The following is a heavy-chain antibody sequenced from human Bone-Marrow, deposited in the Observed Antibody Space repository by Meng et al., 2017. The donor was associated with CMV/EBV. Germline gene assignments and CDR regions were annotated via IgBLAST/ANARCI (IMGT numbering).Heavy chain of an antibody. D-gene: IGHD1-1*01. V-gene: IGHV4-59*01. CDR2: IYSSGNT. J-gene: IGHJ5*02. CDR3: ARGSTRYKFDP. CDR1: GGSISNYY. Sequence: SETLSLTCTVSGGSISNYYWSWIRQSPGRGLEWIGYIYSSGNTNYNPSLKSQVTISVDTSKNQFSLRLSSVTAADTAIYYCARGSTRYKFDPWGQGTLVTVSS.